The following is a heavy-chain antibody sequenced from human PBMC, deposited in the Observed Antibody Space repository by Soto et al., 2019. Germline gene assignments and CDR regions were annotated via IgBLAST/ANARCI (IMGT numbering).Heavy chain of an antibody. D-gene: IGHD3-3*01. Sequence: QVQLVQSGAEVKKPGASVKVSCKASGYTFTSYYMHCVRQAPGQGLEWMGIINPSGGSTTYAQKFQGRVTMTRDTSTSTVYMELSSLRYEDTAVYYCAREGGGYYVYWGQGTLVTVSS. V-gene: IGHV1-46*01. CDR3: AREGGGYYVY. J-gene: IGHJ4*02. CDR1: GYTFTSYY. CDR2: INPSGGST.